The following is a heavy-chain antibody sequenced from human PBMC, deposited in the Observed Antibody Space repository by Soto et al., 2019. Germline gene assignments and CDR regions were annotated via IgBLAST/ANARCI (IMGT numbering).Heavy chain of an antibody. J-gene: IGHJ4*02. V-gene: IGHV1-46*01. Sequence: QVQLVQSGAEVKKPGASVKVSCKASGDTFTDYYIHWVRQAPGQGLEWIGTVNPSGGHTTYAQHFLGRMTMTRDTSTSTLYMELTSLTSEDTAVYYCAREGHVVVVTAALDYWGQGTLVTVSS. CDR3: AREGHVVVVTAALDY. D-gene: IGHD2-21*02. CDR2: VNPSGGHT. CDR1: GDTFTDYY.